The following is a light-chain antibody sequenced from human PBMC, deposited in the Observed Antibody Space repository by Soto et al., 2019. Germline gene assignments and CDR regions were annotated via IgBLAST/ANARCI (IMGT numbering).Light chain of an antibody. CDR1: QSVRSK. CDR3: QQYDNLSWT. J-gene: IGKJ1*01. V-gene: IGKV3-15*01. Sequence: EIVLTQSPASLSVSPGERATLSCRAGQSVRSKVAWYQQKPGQAPSLVIYDTYIRATGIPARFSGNGFGTEFTLTISSLQPEDFAVYFCQQYDNLSWTFGQGTKVDIK. CDR2: DTY.